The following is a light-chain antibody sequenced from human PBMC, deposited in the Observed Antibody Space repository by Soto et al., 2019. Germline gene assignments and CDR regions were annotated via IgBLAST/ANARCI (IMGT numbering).Light chain of an antibody. Sequence: QSALTQPASVSGSPGQSITISCTGTSSDVGGYNYVSWYQQHPGKAPKLMIYEVSNRPSGVSNRFSGFKSGNMASLTISGLQAEDEADYYCSSYTSNSTVVFGGGTKLTV. CDR1: SSDVGGYNY. CDR3: SSYTSNSTVV. CDR2: EVS. V-gene: IGLV2-14*01. J-gene: IGLJ2*01.